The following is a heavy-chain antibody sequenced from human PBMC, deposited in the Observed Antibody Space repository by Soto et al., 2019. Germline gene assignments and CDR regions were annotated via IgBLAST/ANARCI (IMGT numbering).Heavy chain of an antibody. Sequence: EVQLVESGGGLVQPGRSLRLSCAASGFSFDEYAMHWVRQAPGKGLEWVSGISWNSGTMGYGDSVKSRFTISRDNAKNSLYLQMNSLRAEDTALYYCAKGFCSSTRCLTYSYMDVWGKGTTVTVSS. V-gene: IGHV3-9*01. D-gene: IGHD2-2*01. J-gene: IGHJ6*03. CDR2: ISWNSGTM. CDR3: AKGFCSSTRCLTYSYMDV. CDR1: GFSFDEYA.